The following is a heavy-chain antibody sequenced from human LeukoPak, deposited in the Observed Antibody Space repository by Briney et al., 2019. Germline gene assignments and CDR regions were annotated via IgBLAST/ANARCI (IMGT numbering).Heavy chain of an antibody. CDR2: IYYSGST. D-gene: IGHD2-2*01. Sequence: SQTLSLTCTVSGGSISSGGYYWSWIRQHPGKGLEWIGYIYYSGSTYCNPSLKSRLTISVDTSKNQFSLKLSSVTAADTAVYYCARDTSSWFDPWGQGILVTVSS. CDR1: GGSISSGGYY. J-gene: IGHJ5*02. V-gene: IGHV4-31*03. CDR3: ARDTSSWFDP.